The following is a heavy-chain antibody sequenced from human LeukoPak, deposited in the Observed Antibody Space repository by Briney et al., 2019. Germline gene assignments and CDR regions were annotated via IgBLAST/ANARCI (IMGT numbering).Heavy chain of an antibody. J-gene: IGHJ4*02. CDR1: GYTFTEYY. V-gene: IGHV1-2*02. CDR3: ARGQSLNDY. CDR2: INPNSGGA. Sequence: GASVKVSCKASGYTFTEYYMHWVRQAPGQGLEWMGWINPNSGGANYAENFQGRVTMTRDTSISTAYMELSSLRYVDTALYYCARGQSLNDYWGQGTLVTVSS.